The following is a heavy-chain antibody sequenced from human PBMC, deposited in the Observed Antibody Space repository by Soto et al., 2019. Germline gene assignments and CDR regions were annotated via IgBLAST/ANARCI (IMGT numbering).Heavy chain of an antibody. CDR3: ARRDRSGFSDWLDT. CDR2: IYFSGTT. V-gene: IGHV4-31*03. J-gene: IGHJ5*02. CDR1: GGSISSGDYY. D-gene: IGHD3-22*01. Sequence: QVQLQESGPGLVKPSQTLSLTCTVSGGSISSGDYYWSWIRQHPGKGLEWIGTIYFSGTTYYNPSLKCRVTISVDTAKNQFSLNLSSVTAADKAVYYCARRDRSGFSDWLDTWGQGTLVTVSS.